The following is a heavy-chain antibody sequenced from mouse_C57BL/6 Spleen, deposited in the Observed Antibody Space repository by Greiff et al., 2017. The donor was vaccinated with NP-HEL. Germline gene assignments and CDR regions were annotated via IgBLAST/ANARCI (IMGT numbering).Heavy chain of an antibody. J-gene: IGHJ4*01. V-gene: IGHV5-4*01. CDR3: ARDRLGRTYAMDY. CDR2: ISDGGSYT. Sequence: EVQVVESGGGLVKPGGSLKLSCAASGFTFSSYAMSWVRQTPEKRLEWVATISDGGSYTYYPDNVKGRFTISRDNAKNNLYLQMSHLKSEDTAMYYCARDRLGRTYAMDYWGQGTSVTVSS. CDR1: GFTFSSYA. D-gene: IGHD4-1*01.